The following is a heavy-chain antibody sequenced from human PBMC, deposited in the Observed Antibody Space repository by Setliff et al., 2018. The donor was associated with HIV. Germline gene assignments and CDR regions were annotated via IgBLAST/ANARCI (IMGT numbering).Heavy chain of an antibody. D-gene: IGHD3-22*01. V-gene: IGHV1-18*01. CDR3: ARYRDSSDPGFYYMEI. Sequence: SVKVSCTTSGYTYTDSRITWVRQAPGQGLGWMGWIDSFKGNTKYAQKFQGRVTMITDTSTNTAYMEVKSLRSDDTAVYYCARYRDSSDPGFYYMEIWGKGTTVTVSS. CDR2: IDSFKGNT. CDR1: GYTYTDSR. J-gene: IGHJ6*03.